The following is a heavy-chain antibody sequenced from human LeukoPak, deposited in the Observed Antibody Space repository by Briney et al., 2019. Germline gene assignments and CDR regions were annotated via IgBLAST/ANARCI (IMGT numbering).Heavy chain of an antibody. D-gene: IGHD2-15*01. CDR1: GFTFSDYY. J-gene: IGHJ3*02. CDR2: VTSSSSAI. CDR3: ARVASYCSGGSCFRYYAFDI. V-gene: IGHV3-11*04. Sequence: GGSLRLSCVASGFTFSDYYMGWIRQAPGKGLEWVSYVTSSSSAIYYADSVKGRFTVSRDNAKDSLYLQMNSLRAEDTAVYYCARVASYCSGGSCFRYYAFDIWGQGTMVTVSS.